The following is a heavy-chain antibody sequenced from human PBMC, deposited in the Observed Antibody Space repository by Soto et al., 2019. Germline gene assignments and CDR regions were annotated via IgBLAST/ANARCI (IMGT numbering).Heavy chain of an antibody. J-gene: IGHJ4*02. CDR3: ARASQDIVVVPEYYFDY. CDR2: INPSGGST. CDR1: GYTFTSYY. Sequence: ASVKVSCKASGYTFTSYYMHWVRQAPGQGLEWMGIINPSGGSTSYAQKFQGRVTMTRDTSTSTVYMELSSLRSEDTAVYYCARASQDIVVVPEYYFDYWGQGTLVTVSS. D-gene: IGHD2-2*01. V-gene: IGHV1-46*01.